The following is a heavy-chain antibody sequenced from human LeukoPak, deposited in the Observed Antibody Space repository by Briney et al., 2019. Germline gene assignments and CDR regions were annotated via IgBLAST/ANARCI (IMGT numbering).Heavy chain of an antibody. D-gene: IGHD3-10*01. V-gene: IGHV4-39*01. J-gene: IGHJ4*02. CDR2: IYYSGST. CDR1: GGSISSSSYY. Sequence: ASETLSLTCTVSGGSISSSSYYWGWIRQPPGKGLEWIGSIYYSGSTYYNPSLKSRVTISVDTSKNQFSLKLSSVTAADTAVYYCARLISMVRGVIITSRDYWGQGTLVTVSS. CDR3: ARLISMVRGVIITSRDY.